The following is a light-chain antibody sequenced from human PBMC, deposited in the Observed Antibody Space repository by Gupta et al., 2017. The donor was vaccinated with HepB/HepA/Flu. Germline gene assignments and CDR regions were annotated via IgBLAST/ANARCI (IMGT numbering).Light chain of an antibody. J-gene: IGLJ1*01. CDR3: SSYTTSNTLV. CDR2: EVS. V-gene: IGLV2-18*02. Sequence: QSALTQPPSGSGPPGQSVTIPCTGTSSDVGGYNRVSWYHQSPGTAPKVMIYEVSNRPSGVPDRFSGSKSGNTASLTISGLQAEDEGDYYCSSYTTSNTLVFGTGTEVTVL. CDR1: SSDVGGYNR.